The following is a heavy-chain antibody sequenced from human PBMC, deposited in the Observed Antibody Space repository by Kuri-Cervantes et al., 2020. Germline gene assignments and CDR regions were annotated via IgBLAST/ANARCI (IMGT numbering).Heavy chain of an antibody. Sequence: GESLKISCAASGFTFSSYGMRWVRQAPGKGLEWVAVISYDGSNKYYADSVKGRFTISRDNSKNTLYLQMNSLRAEDTAVYYCAISLDYDFWSGTIGLSAFDIWGQGTMVTVSS. CDR3: AISLDYDFWSGTIGLSAFDI. D-gene: IGHD3-3*01. CDR1: GFTFSSYG. CDR2: ISYDGSNK. J-gene: IGHJ3*02. V-gene: IGHV3-30*03.